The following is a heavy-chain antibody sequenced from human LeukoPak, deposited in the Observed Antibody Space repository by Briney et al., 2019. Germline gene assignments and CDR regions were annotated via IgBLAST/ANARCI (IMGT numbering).Heavy chain of an antibody. J-gene: IGHJ4*02. CDR1: GFTFSSYS. CDR2: ISSSSSYI. V-gene: IGHV3-21*01. Sequence: GGSLRLSCAASGFTFSSYSMNWVRQAPGKGLEWVSSISSSSSYIYYADSVKGRFTISRDNAKNSLYLQMNSLRAEDTAVYYCASHTTVTTFARSDYWGQGTLATVSS. D-gene: IGHD4-17*01. CDR3: ASHTTVTTFARSDY.